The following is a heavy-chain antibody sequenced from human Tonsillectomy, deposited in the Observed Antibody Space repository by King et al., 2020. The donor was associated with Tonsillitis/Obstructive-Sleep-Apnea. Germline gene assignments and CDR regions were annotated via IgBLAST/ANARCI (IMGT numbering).Heavy chain of an antibody. CDR1: GGTFSSYA. CDR2: FIPIFGTA. Sequence: QLVQSGAEVKKPGSSVKVSCKASGGTFSSYAISWVRQAPGQGLEWMGGFIPIFGTANYAQKLQGRVKITADESTSTANMELSSLRSEDTAVYYCAREAKAAIPGSMAYYYYYYMDVWGKGTPVTVSS. D-gene: IGHD2-2*02. J-gene: IGHJ6*03. V-gene: IGHV1-69*01. CDR3: AREAKAAIPGSMAYYYYYYMDV.